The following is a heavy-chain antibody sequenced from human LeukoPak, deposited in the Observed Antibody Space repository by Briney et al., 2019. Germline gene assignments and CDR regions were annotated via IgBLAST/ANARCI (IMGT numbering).Heavy chain of an antibody. CDR2: ISAYNGNT. CDR3: ATSVVVPAATDY. Sequence: ASVKVSCKASGYTFTSYGISLVRQAPGQGLEWMGWISAYNGNTNYAQKLQGRVTMTTDTSTSTAYMELRSLRSDDTAVYYCATSVVVPAATDYWGQGTLVTVSS. D-gene: IGHD2-2*01. V-gene: IGHV1-18*01. J-gene: IGHJ4*02. CDR1: GYTFTSYG.